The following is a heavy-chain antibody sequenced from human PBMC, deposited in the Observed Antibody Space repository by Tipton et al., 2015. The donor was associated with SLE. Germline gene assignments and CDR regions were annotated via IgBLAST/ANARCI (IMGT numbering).Heavy chain of an antibody. V-gene: IGHV4-59*03. Sequence: TLSLTCTVSGDSISRYYWSWIRQSPGKGLEWIGNVYKSGGTTYNPSLESRVTISVDNSKNQFSLKLTSVTAADTAVYYRATADYGDYVGWFDPWGQGTLVIVSS. CDR2: VYKSGGT. D-gene: IGHD4-17*01. J-gene: IGHJ5*02. CDR1: GDSISRYY. CDR3: ATADYGDYVGWFDP.